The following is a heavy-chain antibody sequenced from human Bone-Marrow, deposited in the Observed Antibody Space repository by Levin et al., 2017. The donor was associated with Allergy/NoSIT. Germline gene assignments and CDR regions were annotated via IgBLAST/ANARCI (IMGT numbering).Heavy chain of an antibody. CDR2: IKQDGSEK. V-gene: IGHV3-7*01. J-gene: IGHJ4*02. Sequence: GGSLRLSCAASGFTFSSYWMSWVRQAPGKGLEWVANIKQDGSEKYYVDSVKGRFTISRDNAKNSLYLQMNSLRAEDTAVYYCARDGPTTHTPSSGGSCYLGFDYWGQGTLVTVSS. CDR3: ARDGPTTHTPSSGGSCYLGFDY. D-gene: IGHD2-15*01. CDR1: GFTFSSYW.